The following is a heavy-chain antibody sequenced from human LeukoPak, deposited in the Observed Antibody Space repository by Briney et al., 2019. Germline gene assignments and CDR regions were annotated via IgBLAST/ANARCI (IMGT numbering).Heavy chain of an antibody. D-gene: IGHD5-18*01. CDR3: AKEGGYSYGYSYYYMDV. CDR2: IRYDGSNK. CDR1: GFTFSSYG. V-gene: IGHV3-30*02. J-gene: IGHJ6*03. Sequence: GGSLRLSCAASGFTFSSYGMHWVRQAPGKGLEWVAFIRYDGSNKYYADSVKGRFTISRDNSKNTLYLQMNSLRAEDTAVYYCAKEGGYSYGYSYYYMDVWGKGTTVTISS.